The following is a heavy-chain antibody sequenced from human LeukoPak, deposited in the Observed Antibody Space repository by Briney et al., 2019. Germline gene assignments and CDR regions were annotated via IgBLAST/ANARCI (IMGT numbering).Heavy chain of an antibody. CDR3: GRDMRAAAGIVDY. CDR2: IKEDGSEI. D-gene: IGHD6-13*01. J-gene: IGHJ4*02. CDR1: GFTFSSYA. Sequence: PGGSLRLSCAASGFTFSSYAMSWVRQAPGKGLEWVAHIKEDGSEIYYVDSVKGRFTISRDNAKNSVFLQMNSVRAEDMAVYYCGRDMRAAAGIVDYWGQGILVTVSS. V-gene: IGHV3-7*01.